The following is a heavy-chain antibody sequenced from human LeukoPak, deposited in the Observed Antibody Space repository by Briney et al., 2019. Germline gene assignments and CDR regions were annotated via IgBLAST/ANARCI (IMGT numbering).Heavy chain of an antibody. J-gene: IGHJ4*02. Sequence: GGSLRLSCAASGFTFSSYSMNWVRRAPGKGLEWVSSISSSSSYIYYADSVKGRFTISRDNAKNSLYLQMNSLRAEDTAVYYCARAPRSSWYYFDYWGQGTLVTDSS. CDR2: ISSSSSYI. D-gene: IGHD6-13*01. CDR1: GFTFSSYS. V-gene: IGHV3-21*01. CDR3: ARAPRSSWYYFDY.